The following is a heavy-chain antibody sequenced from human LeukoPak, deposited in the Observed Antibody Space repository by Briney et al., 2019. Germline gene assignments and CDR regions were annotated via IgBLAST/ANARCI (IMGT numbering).Heavy chain of an antibody. V-gene: IGHV1-69*13. Sequence: SVKVSCKASGGTFNSYAISWVRQAPGQGLEWMGGIIPIFGTANYAQKFQGRVTITADESTSTAYMELSSLRSEDTAVYYCATLGYDFWSGYYIWFDPWGQGTLVTVSS. J-gene: IGHJ5*02. CDR2: IIPIFGTA. CDR1: GGTFNSYA. CDR3: ATLGYDFWSGYYIWFDP. D-gene: IGHD3-3*01.